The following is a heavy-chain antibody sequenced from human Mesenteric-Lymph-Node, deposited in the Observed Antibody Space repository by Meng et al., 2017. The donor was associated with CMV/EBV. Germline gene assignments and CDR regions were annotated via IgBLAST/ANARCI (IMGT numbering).Heavy chain of an antibody. J-gene: IGHJ4*02. V-gene: IGHV1-2*02. CDR1: GYTFTDHY. CDR3: ARDLGIGEYYFDF. CDR2: VNPNSGGT. Sequence: CQASGYTFTDHYMYWVRQAPGQGLEWMGWVNPNSGGTKFAQKFQGRVTMTTDTSNSTAYLELSRLTSDDTAVYYCARDLGIGEYYFDFWGQGTLVTVSS. D-gene: IGHD3-10*01.